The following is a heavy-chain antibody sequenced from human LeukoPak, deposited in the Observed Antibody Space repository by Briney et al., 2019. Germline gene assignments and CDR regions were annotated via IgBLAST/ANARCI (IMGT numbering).Heavy chain of an antibody. CDR1: GFTFSSYA. J-gene: IGHJ4*02. CDR3: AGGRSCGGNCYLDN. V-gene: IGHV3-30*04. D-gene: IGHD2-21*02. CDR2: ITYDGSKK. Sequence: GGSLRLSCAASGFTFSSYAMHWVRQAPGKGLEWVAVITYDGSKKYYVDSVKGRFTISRDNSKNTLYLLMNSLRADDTAVYYCAGGRSCGGNCYLDNWGQGTLVTVSS.